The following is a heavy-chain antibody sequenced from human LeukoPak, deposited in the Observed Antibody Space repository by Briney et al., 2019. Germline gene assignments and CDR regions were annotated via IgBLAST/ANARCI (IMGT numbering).Heavy chain of an antibody. CDR2: IYSGGST. Sequence: GGSLRLSCAVSGFTVSSNYMSWVRQAPGKGLEWVSVIYSGGSTYDADSVKGRFTISRDNSKNTLYLQMNSLRAEDTAVYYCARASSSSGYYYGMDVWGQGTTVTVSS. D-gene: IGHD6-13*01. J-gene: IGHJ6*02. V-gene: IGHV3-66*01. CDR1: GFTVSSNY. CDR3: ARASSSSGYYYGMDV.